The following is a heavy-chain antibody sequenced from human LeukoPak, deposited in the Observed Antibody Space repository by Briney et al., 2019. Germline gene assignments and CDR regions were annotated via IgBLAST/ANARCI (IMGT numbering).Heavy chain of an antibody. CDR2: ISGSGGST. V-gene: IGHV3-23*01. CDR1: GFTFSSYA. CDR3: AKDHATGDWWELLGAYYFDY. Sequence: QPGGSLRLSCAASGFTFSSYAMSWVRQAPGKGLEWVSAISGSGGSTYYADSVKGRLTISRDNSKNTLYLQMNSLRAEDTAVYYCAKDHATGDWWELLGAYYFDYWGQGTLVTVSS. D-gene: IGHD1-26*01. J-gene: IGHJ4*02.